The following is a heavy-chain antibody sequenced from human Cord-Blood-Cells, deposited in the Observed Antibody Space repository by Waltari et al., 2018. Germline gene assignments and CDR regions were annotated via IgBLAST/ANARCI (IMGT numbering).Heavy chain of an antibody. CDR2: MNPNSGNT. V-gene: IGHV1-8*01. CDR1: GYTFTSYD. D-gene: IGHD6-19*01. Sequence: QVQLVQSGAEVKKPGASVKVSCTASGYTFTSYDINWVRQATGQGLEWMGWMNPNSGNTGYAQKFQGRVTMTRNTSISTAYMELSSLRSEDTAVYYCARDLIAVAGTDYWGQGTLVTVSS. CDR3: ARDLIAVAGTDY. J-gene: IGHJ4*02.